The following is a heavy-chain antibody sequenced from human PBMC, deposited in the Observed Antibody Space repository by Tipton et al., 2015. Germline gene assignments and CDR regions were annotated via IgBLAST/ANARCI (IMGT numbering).Heavy chain of an antibody. J-gene: IGHJ4*02. CDR3: ARNSLVRQKGLDS. Sequence: TLSLTCAVSDDSISSINWWSWLRQPPGKGLEWIGEIYHSGDTNYNPSLTSRVTMSVDKSNNQFSLKLSSVTAADTAVYYCARNSLVRQKGLDSWGQGTLVTVSS. CDR1: DDSISSINW. D-gene: IGHD1-26*01. V-gene: IGHV4-4*02. CDR2: IYHSGDT.